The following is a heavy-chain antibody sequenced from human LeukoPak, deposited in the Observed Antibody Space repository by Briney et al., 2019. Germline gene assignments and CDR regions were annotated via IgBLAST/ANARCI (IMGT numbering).Heavy chain of an antibody. CDR3: ARVDCSSTSCYGPGAFDI. CDR1: GYTFTSYG. J-gene: IGHJ3*02. Sequence: VASVKVSCKASGYTFTSYGISWVRQAPGQGLEWMGWISAYNGNTNYAQKLQGRVTTTTDTSTSTAYMELRSLRSDDTAVYYCARVDCSSTSCYGPGAFDIWGQGTMVTVSS. V-gene: IGHV1-18*01. D-gene: IGHD2-2*01. CDR2: ISAYNGNT.